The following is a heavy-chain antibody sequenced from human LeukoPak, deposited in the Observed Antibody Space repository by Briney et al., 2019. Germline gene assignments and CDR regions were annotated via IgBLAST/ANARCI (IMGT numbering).Heavy chain of an antibody. J-gene: IGHJ5*02. D-gene: IGHD2-15*01. CDR2: MNPNSGNT. CDR1: GYTFTSYD. V-gene: IGHV1-8*01. Sequence: ASVKVSCKASGYTFTSYDINWVRQATGQGLEWMGWMNPNSGNTGYAQEFQGRVTMTRNTSISTAYMELSSLRSEDTAVYYCASRDCSGGSCYAGFDPWGQGTLVTVSS. CDR3: ASRDCSGGSCYAGFDP.